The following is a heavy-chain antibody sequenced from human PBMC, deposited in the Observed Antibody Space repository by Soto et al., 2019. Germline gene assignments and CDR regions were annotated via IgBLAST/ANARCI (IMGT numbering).Heavy chain of an antibody. V-gene: IGHV3-30-3*01. D-gene: IGHD7-27*01. J-gene: IGHJ4*02. CDR2: TSYDGNNK. Sequence: VAATSYDGNNKYYADSVKGRFIISRDNSKNTLDLQMNTLRAEDTAVYYCAGVFFGANSVNNYWGQGTPVTVSS. CDR3: AGVFFGANSVNNY.